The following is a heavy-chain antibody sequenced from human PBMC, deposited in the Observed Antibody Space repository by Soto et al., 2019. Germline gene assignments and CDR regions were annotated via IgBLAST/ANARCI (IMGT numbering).Heavy chain of an antibody. J-gene: IGHJ4*02. D-gene: IGHD3-22*01. CDR3: ARDRSQDYDSSGLFDS. Sequence: SETLSLTCGVSGYSIRGGYYWGWIRQPPGRGLEWIGTIYHSGDTYYNPSLKSRVTISGDTSKNQFSLQLTSVAAADTAVYYCARDRSQDYDSSGLFDSWGQGILVTVSS. CDR2: IYHSGDT. V-gene: IGHV4-38-2*02. CDR1: GYSIRGGYY.